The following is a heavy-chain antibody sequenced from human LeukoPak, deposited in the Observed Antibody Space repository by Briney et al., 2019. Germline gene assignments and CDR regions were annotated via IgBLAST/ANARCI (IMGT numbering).Heavy chain of an antibody. V-gene: IGHV3-53*01. CDR1: GFSASDTH. CDR3: AKDEVTSGGGLAS. Sequence: GGSLRLSCAASGFSASDTHMSWVRQAPGKGLEWVSAMYPGGTTYYADSVTGRFTISRDKSKNTLYLQMNSLRVEDTAVYYCAKDEVTSGGGLASWGQGTLVTVSS. CDR2: MYPGGTT. J-gene: IGHJ4*02. D-gene: IGHD3-10*01.